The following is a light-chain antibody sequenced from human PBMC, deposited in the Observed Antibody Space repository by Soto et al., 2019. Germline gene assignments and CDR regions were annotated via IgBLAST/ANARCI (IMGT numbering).Light chain of an antibody. CDR3: QQSFTTPRT. CDR2: AAF. Sequence: EIQMTQSPSSLSASVGDRVTITCRASQSIRHYLNWYHQKPGKAPRLLIYAAFSLQSGVPSRFSGSGSGTDFTLTISSLQPEDFATYYCQQSFTTPRTFGQGTKVEIK. J-gene: IGKJ1*01. CDR1: QSIRHY. V-gene: IGKV1-39*01.